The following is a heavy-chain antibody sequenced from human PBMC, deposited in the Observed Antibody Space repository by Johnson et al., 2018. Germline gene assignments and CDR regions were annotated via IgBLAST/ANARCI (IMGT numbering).Heavy chain of an antibody. CDR3: AKDRGIMVRGVRSYGMDV. V-gene: IGHV3-23*04. J-gene: IGHJ6*02. CDR1: GFTFSSYA. CDR2: ISGSGGST. Sequence: VQLVESGGGLVQPGGSLRLSCAASGFTFSSYAMSWVRQAPGKGLEWVSAISGSGGSTYYADSVQGRFTISRDNSKNTLYLQMNSLRAEDTAVYYWAKDRGIMVRGVRSYGMDVWGQGTTVTVSS. D-gene: IGHD3-10*01.